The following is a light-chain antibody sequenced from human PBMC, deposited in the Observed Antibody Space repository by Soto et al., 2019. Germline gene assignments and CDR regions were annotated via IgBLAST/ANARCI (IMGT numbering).Light chain of an antibody. CDR2: DVS. CDR1: SSDVGGYNY. V-gene: IGLV2-14*01. CDR3: SSYTSSSTLG. J-gene: IGLJ2*01. Sequence: ALTQPASVSGSPGQSITISCTGTSSDVGGYNYVSWYQQHPGKAPKLMIYDVSNRPSGVSNRFSGSKSGNTASLTISGLQAEDEADYYCSSYTSSSTLGFGGGTKLTVL.